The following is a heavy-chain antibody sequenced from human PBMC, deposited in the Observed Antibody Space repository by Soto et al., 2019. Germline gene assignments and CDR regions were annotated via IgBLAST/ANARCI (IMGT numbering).Heavy chain of an antibody. CDR1: GYTFTSYA. CDR2: INAGNGNT. Sequence: QVQLVQSGAEVKKPGASVKVSCKASGYTFTSYAMHWVRQAPGQRLEWMGWINAGNGNTKYSQKFQGRVTITRDTSASTAYMELSSLRYEDTAVYYCARGTGYSSSPIDYWGQGTLVTVSS. J-gene: IGHJ4*02. D-gene: IGHD6-13*01. CDR3: ARGTGYSSSPIDY. V-gene: IGHV1-3*01.